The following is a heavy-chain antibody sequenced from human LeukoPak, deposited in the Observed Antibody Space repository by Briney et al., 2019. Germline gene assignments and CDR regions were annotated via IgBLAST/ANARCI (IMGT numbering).Heavy chain of an antibody. D-gene: IGHD6-13*01. V-gene: IGHV3-21*01. CDR1: GFTFSSYS. CDR2: ISSSSSYI. Sequence: GSLRLSCAASGFTFSSYSMNWVRQAPGKGLEWVSSISSSSSYIYYADSVKGRFTISRDNAKNSLYLQMNSLRAEDTAVYYRAREQQLGWFDPWGQGTLVTVSS. CDR3: AREQQLGWFDP. J-gene: IGHJ5*02.